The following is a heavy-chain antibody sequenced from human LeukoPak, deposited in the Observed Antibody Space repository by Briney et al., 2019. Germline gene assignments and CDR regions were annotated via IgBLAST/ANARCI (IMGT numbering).Heavy chain of an antibody. V-gene: IGHV3-30*02. CDR1: GFTFSSYG. CDR2: IRYDGSNK. D-gene: IGHD1-26*01. J-gene: IGHJ3*02. Sequence: GGSLTLSCAASGFTFSSYGMHWVRQAPGKGLAWVAFIRYDGSNKYYADSVKGRFTISRDNSKNTLYLQMNSLRAEDTAVYYCARGGSYLSAFDIWGQGTMVTVSS. CDR3: ARGGSYLSAFDI.